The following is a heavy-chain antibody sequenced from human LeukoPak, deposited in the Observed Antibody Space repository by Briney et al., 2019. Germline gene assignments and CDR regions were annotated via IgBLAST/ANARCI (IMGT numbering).Heavy chain of an antibody. Sequence: PGGSLRLSCAASGFTFSTYDMHWVRQAAGKGLEWVSGIGARGDTYYSGSVKGRFTISRENAKNSLYPQMNSLRAGDTALYYCARGAREGFDPWGQGTLVTVSS. J-gene: IGHJ5*02. V-gene: IGHV3-13*01. CDR2: IGARGDT. CDR3: ARGAREGFDP. CDR1: GFTFSTYD.